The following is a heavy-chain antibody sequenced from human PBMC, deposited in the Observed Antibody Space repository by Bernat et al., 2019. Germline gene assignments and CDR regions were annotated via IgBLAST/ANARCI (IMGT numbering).Heavy chain of an antibody. V-gene: IGHV3-11*06. J-gene: IGHJ4*02. D-gene: IGHD2-15*01. CDR2: ISSSSSHI. CDR3: ARGGGYCGGRSCYKSDY. Sequence: QVQLVESGGGLVRPGGSLRLSCAASGFSFSDYYVSWVRQAPGKGLEWISYISSSSSHIDYADSVQGRFTISRDNAKNSMYLQMNSLRVEDTAVYYCARGGGYCGGRSCYKSDYLGQGTRVTVSS. CDR1: GFSFSDYY.